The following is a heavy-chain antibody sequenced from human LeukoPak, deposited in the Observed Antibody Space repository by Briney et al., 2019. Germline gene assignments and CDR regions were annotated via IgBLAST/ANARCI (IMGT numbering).Heavy chain of an antibody. CDR3: AKELYSLEH. V-gene: IGHV3-23*01. J-gene: IGHJ1*01. D-gene: IGHD2-2*02. CDR1: GFTFSICA. Sequence: GGSLRLSCAASGFTFSICAMNWVRQAPGKGLEWVSAISGSGGSTYYADSVKGRFTISRDNSKNTLYLQMNSLRAEDTAAYYCAKELYSLEHWGQGTLVTVSS. CDR2: ISGSGGST.